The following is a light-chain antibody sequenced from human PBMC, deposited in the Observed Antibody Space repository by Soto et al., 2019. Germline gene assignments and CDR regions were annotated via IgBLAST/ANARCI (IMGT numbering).Light chain of an antibody. J-gene: IGLJ1*01. Sequence: QSALTQHPSASWSPGQSVTISCTGTKNDIGVYDFVSWYQHHPGKAPRLIIYEVVQRPSGVPDRFSGSKSGNTASLTVSGLQAADEADYFCKSYAGSNTYVFGSGTKLTVL. V-gene: IGLV2-8*01. CDR3: KSYAGSNTYV. CDR2: EVV. CDR1: KNDIGVYDF.